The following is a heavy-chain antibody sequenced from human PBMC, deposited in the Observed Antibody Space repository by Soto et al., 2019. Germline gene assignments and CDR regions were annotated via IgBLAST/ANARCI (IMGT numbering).Heavy chain of an antibody. V-gene: IGHV1-46*01. CDR1: GGTFSSYA. CDR3: ARSDGRY. CDR2: VNPGGDST. J-gene: IGHJ4*02. Sequence: ASVKVSCKASGGTFSSYAISWVRQAPGQGLEWMGIVNPGGDSTSYAQKFQGRVTMTRDTSTSTVYMELSSLRSDDTAVYYCARSDGRYWGQGTLVTVSS.